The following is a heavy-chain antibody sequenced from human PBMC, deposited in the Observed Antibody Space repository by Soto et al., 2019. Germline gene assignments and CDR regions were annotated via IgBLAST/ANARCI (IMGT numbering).Heavy chain of an antibody. CDR3: AKDRCTNGVCYTIAFDI. J-gene: IGHJ3*02. Sequence: GGSLRLACAASGVTFSSYAMSWVRQAPGKGLEWVSAISGSGGSTYYADSVKGRFTISRDNSKNTLYLQMNSLRAEDTAVYYCAKDRCTNGVCYTIAFDIWGQGTMVTVSS. CDR1: GVTFSSYA. D-gene: IGHD2-8*01. CDR2: ISGSGGST. V-gene: IGHV3-23*01.